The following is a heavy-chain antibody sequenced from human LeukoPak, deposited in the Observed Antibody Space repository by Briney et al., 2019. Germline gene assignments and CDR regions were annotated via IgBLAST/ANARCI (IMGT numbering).Heavy chain of an antibody. V-gene: IGHV3-73*01. CDR1: GFTFSGYT. Sequence: GGSLRLSCAASGFTFSGYTMHWVRQAPGKGLEWVGHIRSKAKSYATAYAASVKGRFTISRDDSKNTAYLQMTSLKVEDTAVYYCTRPPRSGYNDAFDIWGQGTMVTVSS. D-gene: IGHD5-12*01. J-gene: IGHJ3*02. CDR3: TRPPRSGYNDAFDI. CDR2: IRSKAKSYAT.